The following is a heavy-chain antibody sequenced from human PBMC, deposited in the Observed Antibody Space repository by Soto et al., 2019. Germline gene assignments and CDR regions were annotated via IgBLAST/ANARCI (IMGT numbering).Heavy chain of an antibody. CDR1: GGSISSSSYY. V-gene: IGHV4-39*07. D-gene: IGHD3-10*01. CDR2: IYYSGST. Sequence: SSETLSVTCTVSGGSISSSSYYWGWIRQPPGKGLEWIGSIYYSGSTYYNPSLKSRVTISVDTSKNQFSLNLSSVTAADTAVYYCARDQNGSGNYYTRYFDYWGQGTLVTVSS. CDR3: ARDQNGSGNYYTRYFDY. J-gene: IGHJ4*02.